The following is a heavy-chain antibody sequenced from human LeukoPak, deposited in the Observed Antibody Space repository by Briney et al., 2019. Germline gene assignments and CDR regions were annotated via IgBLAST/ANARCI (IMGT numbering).Heavy chain of an antibody. J-gene: IGHJ4*02. V-gene: IGHV4-59*05. Sequence: SETLSLTCTVSGGSISSYYWSWIRQPPGKGLEWIGSIYYSGSTYYSPSLKSRVTISVDTSKNQFSLKLSSVTAADTAVYYCADQLGWDYWGQGTLVTVSS. D-gene: IGHD6-6*01. CDR3: ADQLGWDY. CDR1: GGSISSYY. CDR2: IYYSGST.